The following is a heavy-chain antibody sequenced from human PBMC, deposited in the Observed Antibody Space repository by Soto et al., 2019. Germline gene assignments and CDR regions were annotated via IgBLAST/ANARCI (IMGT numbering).Heavy chain of an antibody. CDR1: GYTFTSYA. V-gene: IGHV1-3*01. CDR3: ARVDVSGYYVN. Sequence: QVQLVQSGAEVKKPGASVKVSCKASGYTFTSYAMHWVRQAPGQRLEWMGWINAGNGNTKYSQKFQGRVTITRDTAASTAYMELSSLRSEDTAVYYCARVDVSGYYVNWGQGTLVTVSS. CDR2: INAGNGNT. D-gene: IGHD3-22*01. J-gene: IGHJ4*02.